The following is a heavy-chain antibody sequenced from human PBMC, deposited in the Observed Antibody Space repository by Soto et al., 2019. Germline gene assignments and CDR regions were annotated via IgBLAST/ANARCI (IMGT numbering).Heavy chain of an antibody. CDR2: ISSSSSYI. CDR3: ARGVVVAANIDY. D-gene: IGHD2-15*01. V-gene: IGHV3-21*01. CDR1: GFTFSSYS. J-gene: IGHJ4*02. Sequence: SGGSLRLSCAASGFTFSSYSMNWVRQAPGKGLEWVSSISSSSSYIYYADSVKGRFTISRDNAKNSLYLQMNSLRAEDTAVYYCARGVVVAANIDYWGQGTLVTVSS.